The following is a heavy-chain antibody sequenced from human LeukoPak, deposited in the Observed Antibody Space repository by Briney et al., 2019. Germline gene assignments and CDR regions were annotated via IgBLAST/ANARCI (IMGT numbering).Heavy chain of an antibody. V-gene: IGHV3-7*01. J-gene: IGHJ3*01. Sequence: PGGSLRLSCAASGFTFSSYSMSWVRQAPGRGLEWAANINKDGSEENYLDSVKGRFTVSRDNAKNSLYLQMNSLRGEDTAVYYCARSNPNRNALDLWGQGTMVTISS. CDR1: GFTFSSYS. D-gene: IGHD1-14*01. CDR2: INKDGSEE. CDR3: ARSNPNRNALDL.